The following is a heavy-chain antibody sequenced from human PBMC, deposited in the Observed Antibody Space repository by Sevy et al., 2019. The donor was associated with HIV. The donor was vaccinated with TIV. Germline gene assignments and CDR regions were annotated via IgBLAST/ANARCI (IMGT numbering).Heavy chain of an antibody. Sequence: GGCLRLSCAASGFTFSSYWMSWVRQAPGKGLEWVVNIKQDGSEKYYVDSVKGRFTISRDNAKNSLYLQMNSLRAEDTAVYYCARESCSSTSCYIGWPYYFDYWGQGTLVTVSS. CDR3: ARESCSSTSCYIGWPYYFDY. V-gene: IGHV3-7*01. D-gene: IGHD2-2*02. CDR2: IKQDGSEK. CDR1: GFTFSSYW. J-gene: IGHJ4*02.